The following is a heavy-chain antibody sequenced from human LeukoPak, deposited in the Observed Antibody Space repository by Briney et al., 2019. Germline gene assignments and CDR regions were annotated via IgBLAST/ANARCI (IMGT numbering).Heavy chain of an antibody. V-gene: IGHV1-58*02. CDR3: AADQVDTAMVRNWYFDL. CDR1: GFTFTSSA. CDR2: IVVGSGNI. J-gene: IGHJ2*01. D-gene: IGHD5-18*01. Sequence: SVKVSCKASGFTFTSSAMQWVRQARGQRLEWIGWIVVGSGNINYAQKFQERVTITRDMSTSTAYMELSSLRSEDTAVYYCAADQVDTAMVRNWYFDLWGRGTLVTVSS.